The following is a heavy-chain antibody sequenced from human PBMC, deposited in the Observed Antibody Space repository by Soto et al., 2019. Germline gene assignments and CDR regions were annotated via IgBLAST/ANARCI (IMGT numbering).Heavy chain of an antibody. CDR2: INHSGST. V-gene: IGHV4-34*01. Sequence: SETLSLTCAVYGGSFSGYYWSWIRQPPVKGLEWIGEINHSGSTNYNPSLKSRVTISVDTSKNQFSLKLSSVTAADTAVYYCARGGSYDFWSGYSTNWSDPWGQGPLVTVSS. CDR1: GGSFSGYY. J-gene: IGHJ5*02. D-gene: IGHD3-3*01. CDR3: ARGGSYDFWSGYSTNWSDP.